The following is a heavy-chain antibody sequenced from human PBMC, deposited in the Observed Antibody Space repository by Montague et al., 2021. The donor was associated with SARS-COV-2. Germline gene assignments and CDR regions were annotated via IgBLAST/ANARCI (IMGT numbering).Heavy chain of an antibody. CDR3: ARLVWFGELSSEDWFDP. V-gene: IGHV4-39*01. D-gene: IGHD3-10*01. Sequence: SETLSLTCTVSGDSVSRGSSYWSWIRQPPGKGLEWIGYIYYTGSTYYNSSLKSRVTISVDTSKNQFSLKLNSVTAADTAVYYCARLVWFGELSSEDWFDPWGQGTLVTVSS. J-gene: IGHJ5*02. CDR2: IYYTGST. CDR1: GDSVSRGSSY.